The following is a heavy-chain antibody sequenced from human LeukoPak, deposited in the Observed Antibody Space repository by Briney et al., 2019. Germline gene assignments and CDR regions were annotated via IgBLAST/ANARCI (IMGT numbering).Heavy chain of an antibody. Sequence: GASVKVSCKASGGTFSRSAVNWVRQAPGQGLEWMGGIIPMFRTANYAQKFRGRVTITADESTSTAYMELSSLRSEDTAVYYCARGDDYSNYVLGYWGQGTLVSVSS. CDR3: ARGDDYSNYVLGY. D-gene: IGHD4-11*01. CDR2: IIPMFRTA. J-gene: IGHJ4*02. V-gene: IGHV1-69*01. CDR1: GGTFSRSA.